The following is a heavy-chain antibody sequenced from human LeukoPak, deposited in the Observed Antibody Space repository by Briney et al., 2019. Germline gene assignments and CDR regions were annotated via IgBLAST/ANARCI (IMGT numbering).Heavy chain of an antibody. D-gene: IGHD1-26*01. V-gene: IGHV1-18*01. CDR1: GYTFTSYG. Sequence: ASVKVSCKASGYTFTSYGISWVRQAPGQGLEWMGWISAYNGNTNYAQKLQGRVTMTTDTSTSTAYMELRSLRSDDTAVYYCARDRSKVDSGNASDYWGQGTLVTVSS. CDR3: ARDRSKVDSGNASDY. J-gene: IGHJ4*02. CDR2: ISAYNGNT.